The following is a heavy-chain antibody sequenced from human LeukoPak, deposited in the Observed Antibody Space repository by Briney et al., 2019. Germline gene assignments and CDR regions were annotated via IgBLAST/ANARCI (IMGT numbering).Heavy chain of an antibody. CDR3: ARGNCSSNSCNSLTPPRRRYFPY. Sequence: PSETLSLTCAVYGGSFSGYYWSWIRQPPGKGLEWIGEINHSGSTNYNPSLKSRVTISVDASKNQFSLKLSSVTAADTAVYYCARGNCSSNSCNSLTPPRRRYFPYWGHGTLVTVSS. J-gene: IGHJ4*01. V-gene: IGHV4-34*01. D-gene: IGHD2-2*02. CDR2: INHSGST. CDR1: GGSFSGYY.